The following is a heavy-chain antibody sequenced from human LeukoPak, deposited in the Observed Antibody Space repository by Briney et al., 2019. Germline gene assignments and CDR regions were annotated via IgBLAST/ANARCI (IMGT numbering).Heavy chain of an antibody. D-gene: IGHD4-23*01. CDR2: FNWNGGST. J-gene: IGHJ3*02. CDR1: GFTFDDYG. CDR3: ARDTLEYSNSPDALDI. V-gene: IGHV3-20*04. Sequence: GGSLRLSCAASGFTFDDYGMNWVRQAPGKGLEWVSGFNWNGGSTDYADSVKGRFTISRDNAKNSLYMQMESLRDEDTAIYYCARDTLEYSNSPDALDIWGQGTMVTVSS.